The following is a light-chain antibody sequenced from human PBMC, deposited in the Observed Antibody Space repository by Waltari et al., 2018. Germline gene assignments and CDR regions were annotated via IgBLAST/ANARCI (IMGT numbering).Light chain of an antibody. Sequence: QSALTQPASVSGSPGQSITISCTGTSSDVGGYNYVSWYQQHPGKVPKLLIFDVSNRPSGVSNRFSGSKSGNTASLTISGVQAEDESDYYCCSFTSRSTWVFGGGTKLTVL. CDR3: CSFTSRSTWV. CDR2: DVS. CDR1: SSDVGGYNY. V-gene: IGLV2-14*01. J-gene: IGLJ3*02.